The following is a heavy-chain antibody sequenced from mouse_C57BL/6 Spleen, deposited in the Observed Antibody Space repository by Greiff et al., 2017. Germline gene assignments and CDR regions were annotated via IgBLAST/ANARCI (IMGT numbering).Heavy chain of an antibody. CDR2: IYPGSGST. CDR1: GYTFTSYW. CDR3: ARRYDYDWCFDV. V-gene: IGHV1-55*01. J-gene: IGHJ1*03. D-gene: IGHD2-4*01. Sequence: QVQLQQPGAELVKPGASVKMSCKASGYTFTSYWITWVKQRPGQGLEWIGDIYPGSGSTNYNEKFKSKATLTVDTSSSTAYMQLSSLTSEDSAVYYCARRYDYDWCFDVWGTGTTVTVSS.